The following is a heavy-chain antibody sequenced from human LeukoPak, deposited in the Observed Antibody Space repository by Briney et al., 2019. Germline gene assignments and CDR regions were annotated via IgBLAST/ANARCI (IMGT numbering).Heavy chain of an antibody. CDR3: AREWSAFDY. Sequence: SETLSLTCTVSGDPISSHSGYKWNWTRQAPGKGLEWIGYVYYSGTTSYNPSVNSRVTISVDTSKNQFSLKLTSVTAADTAVYYCAREWSAFDYWGQGTLVTVSS. CDR2: VYYSGTT. J-gene: IGHJ4*02. V-gene: IGHV4-61*08. D-gene: IGHD3-3*01. CDR1: GDPISSHSGYK.